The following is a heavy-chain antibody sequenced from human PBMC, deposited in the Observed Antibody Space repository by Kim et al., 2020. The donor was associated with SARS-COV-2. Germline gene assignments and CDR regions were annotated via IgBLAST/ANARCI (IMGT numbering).Heavy chain of an antibody. D-gene: IGHD3-10*01. Sequence: SETLSLTCAVYGGSFSGYYWSWIRQPPGKGLEWIGEINHSGSTNYNPSLKSRVTISVDTSKNQFSLKLSSVTAADTAVYYCARALLWFGESFFDYWGQGTLVTVSS. V-gene: IGHV4-34*01. CDR3: ARALLWFGESFFDY. CDR1: GGSFSGYY. J-gene: IGHJ4*02. CDR2: INHSGST.